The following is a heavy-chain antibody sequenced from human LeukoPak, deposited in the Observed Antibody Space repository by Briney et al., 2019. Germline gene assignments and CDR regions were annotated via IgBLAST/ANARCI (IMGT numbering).Heavy chain of an antibody. CDR2: ISYDGSNK. CDR3: AKVPIVVVPAAIGYFQH. V-gene: IGHV3-30-3*01. J-gene: IGHJ1*01. D-gene: IGHD2-2*02. CDR1: GFTFSSYA. Sequence: GRSLRLSCAASGFTFSSYAIHWVRQAPGKGLEWVAVISYDGSNKYYADSVKGRFTISRDNSKNTLYLQMNSLRAEDTAVYYCAKVPIVVVPAAIGYFQHWGQGTLVTVSS.